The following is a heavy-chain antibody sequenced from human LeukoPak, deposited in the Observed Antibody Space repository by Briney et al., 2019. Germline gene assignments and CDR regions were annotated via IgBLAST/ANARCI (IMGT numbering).Heavy chain of an antibody. CDR3: AREDPGPAALLD. V-gene: IGHV3-7*03. J-gene: IGHJ4*02. CDR2: LKRDGSEK. Sequence: GGSLRLSCAASGFTFSNAWMTWVRQAPGKGLEWVANLKRDGSEKYYVDSVKGRFTVSRDNAKNSLYLHMNSLRAEDTAVYYCAREDPGPAALLDWGQGTLVTVSS. D-gene: IGHD6-13*01. CDR1: GFTFSNAW.